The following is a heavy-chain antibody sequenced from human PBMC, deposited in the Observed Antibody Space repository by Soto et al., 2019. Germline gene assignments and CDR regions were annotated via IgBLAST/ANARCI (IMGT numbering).Heavy chain of an antibody. Sequence: PGGFLRLSCAASGFTFSSYSMNWVRQAPGKGLEWVSSISSSSNYIYYADSMKGRFTISRDNAKNSLYLQMNSLRAEDTAVYYCARENAYGDPNSFDYWGQGTLVTVSS. D-gene: IGHD2-21*02. CDR1: GFTFSSYS. J-gene: IGHJ4*02. CDR3: ARENAYGDPNSFDY. V-gene: IGHV3-21*01. CDR2: ISSSSNYI.